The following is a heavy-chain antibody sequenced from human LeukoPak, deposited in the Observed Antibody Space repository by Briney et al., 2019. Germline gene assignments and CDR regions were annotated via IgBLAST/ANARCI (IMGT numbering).Heavy chain of an antibody. CDR1: GFVFRNYF. V-gene: IGHV3-7*01. CDR3: AREARILESQSHY. CDR2: IKNDGSER. Sequence: GGSLRLSCAASGFVFRNYFMSWVRQAPGKGLEWVASIKNDGSERYYVDSVRGRYTISRDNAKNSLYLQMNSLRAEDTAVYYCAREARILESQSHYWGQGTLVTVSS. D-gene: IGHD3-3*01. J-gene: IGHJ4*02.